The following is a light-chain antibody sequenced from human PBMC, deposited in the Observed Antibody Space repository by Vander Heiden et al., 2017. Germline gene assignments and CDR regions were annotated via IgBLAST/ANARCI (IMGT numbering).Light chain of an antibody. Sequence: GDRVAITCRDSQSITDSFAWDTQKPGKAPKLLIYKASTLESGVLSRCSGRESGTEFPPIISSLQADDFANYYCQQDRLSPLTFGQGTKVEIK. J-gene: IGKJ1*01. CDR3: QQDRLSPLT. CDR2: KAS. CDR1: QSITDS. V-gene: IGKV1-5*03.